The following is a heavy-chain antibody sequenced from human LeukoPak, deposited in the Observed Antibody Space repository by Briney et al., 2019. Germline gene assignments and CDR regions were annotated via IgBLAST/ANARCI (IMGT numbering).Heavy chain of an antibody. V-gene: IGHV3-23*01. J-gene: IGHJ4*02. CDR2: TSGSGGST. Sequence: HGGSLRLSCAASGFTFSSYAMSWVRQAPGHGLEWVSATSGSGGSTYYADSVQGRFTISRDNSKNTLYLQMNSLRAEDTAVYYCAKDSATPYFDYWGQGTLVTVSS. CDR3: AKDSATPYFDY. CDR1: GFTFSSYA. D-gene: IGHD2-15*01.